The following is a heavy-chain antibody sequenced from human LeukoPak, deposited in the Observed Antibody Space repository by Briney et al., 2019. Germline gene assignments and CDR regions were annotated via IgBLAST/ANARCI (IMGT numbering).Heavy chain of an antibody. V-gene: IGHV3-53*01. Sequence: GGSLRLSCAASGFTVSSNYMSWVRQAPGKGLEWVSILYASGDAYYADSVKGRFTISRDNSKNTLYLQMNSLRAEDTAVYYCARVIAAAGIDYFDYWGQGTLVTVSS. CDR2: LYASGDA. J-gene: IGHJ4*02. CDR1: GFTVSSNY. D-gene: IGHD6-13*01. CDR3: ARVIAAAGIDYFDY.